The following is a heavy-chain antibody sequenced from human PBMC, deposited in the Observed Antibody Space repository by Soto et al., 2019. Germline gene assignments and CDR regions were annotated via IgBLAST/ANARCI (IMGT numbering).Heavy chain of an antibody. CDR3: ARDLNRLSPVFGVVIINYYYYMDV. CDR2: IWYDGSNK. D-gene: IGHD3-3*01. V-gene: IGHV3-33*01. J-gene: IGHJ6*03. CDR1: GFTFSSYG. Sequence: QVQLVESGGGVVQPGRSLRLSCAASGFTFSSYGMHWVRQAPGKGLEWVAVIWYDGSNKYYADSVKGRFTISRDNSKNTLYLQMNSLRAEDTAVYYCARDLNRLSPVFGVVIINYYYYMDVWGKGTTVTVSS.